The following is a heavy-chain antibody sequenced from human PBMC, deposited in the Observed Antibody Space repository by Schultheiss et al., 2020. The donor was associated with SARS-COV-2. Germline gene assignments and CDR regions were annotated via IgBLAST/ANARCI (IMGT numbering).Heavy chain of an antibody. D-gene: IGHD3-3*01. CDR1: GGSISSGGYY. CDR3: ARDRKEWPLFGYNWFDP. Sequence: SETLSLTCTVSGGSISSGGYYWSWIRQHPGKGLEWIGYIYYSGSTYYNPSLKSRVTISADTSKNQFSLTVSSVTEADTAVYYCARDRKEWPLFGYNWFDPWGQGTLVTVSS. V-gene: IGHV4-31*03. CDR2: IYYSGST. J-gene: IGHJ5*02.